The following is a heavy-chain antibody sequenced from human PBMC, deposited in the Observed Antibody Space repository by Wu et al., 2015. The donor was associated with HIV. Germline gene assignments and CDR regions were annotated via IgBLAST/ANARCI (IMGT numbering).Heavy chain of an antibody. J-gene: IGHJ1*01. V-gene: IGHV1-18*01. CDR2: ISTYNGNT. D-gene: IGHD3-22*01. CDR3: ATSHYYYDSSGYSYFQH. CDR1: GYTFTSYG. Sequence: QVQLVQSGAEVKKPGASVKVSCKASGYTFTSYGISWVRQAPGQGLEWMGWISTYNGNTNYAQKLQGRVTMTTDTSTSTAYMELTSLRSDDTAVYYCATSHYYYDSSGYSYFQHWGQGTLVTVSS.